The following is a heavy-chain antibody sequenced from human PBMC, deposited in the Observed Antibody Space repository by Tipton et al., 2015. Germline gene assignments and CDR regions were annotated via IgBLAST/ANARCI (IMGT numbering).Heavy chain of an antibody. CDR2: MNPNSGNT. J-gene: IGHJ4*02. D-gene: IGHD3-10*01. V-gene: IGHV1-8*02. CDR3: ATEPPMVRGVIIFPGG. Sequence: QSGPEVKKPGSSVKVSCKASGGTFSSYAINWVRQATGQGLEWMGWMNPNSGNTGYAQKFQGRVTMTRNTSISTAYMELSSLRSEDTAVYYCATEPPMVRGVIIFPGGWGQGTLVTVSS. CDR1: GGTFSSYA.